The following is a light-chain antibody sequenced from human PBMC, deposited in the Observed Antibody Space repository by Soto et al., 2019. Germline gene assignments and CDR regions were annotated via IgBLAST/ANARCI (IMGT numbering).Light chain of an antibody. J-gene: IGKJ1*01. Sequence: DLQMTQSPSTLSASVGDRVTITCRASQSITSWLAWYQQKPGKAPKLLIYDASSLENGDPSRFSGSGSGTVFTLTISSLQPDDDATYYCQQYNRYWTFGQGTKVEV. CDR2: DAS. CDR1: QSITSW. V-gene: IGKV1-5*01. CDR3: QQYNRYWT.